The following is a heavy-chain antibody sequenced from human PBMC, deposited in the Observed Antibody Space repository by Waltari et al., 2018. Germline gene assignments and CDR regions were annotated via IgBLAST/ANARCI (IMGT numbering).Heavy chain of an antibody. J-gene: IGHJ4*02. V-gene: IGHV3-9*01. CDR1: GFTFDDYA. CDR3: ARAPRGPIVVVTIGNDY. D-gene: IGHD3-22*01. Sequence: EVQLVESGGGLVQPGRSLRLSCAASGFTFDDYAMHWVRQAPGKGLEWVSGISWNSGSIGYADSVKGRFTISRDNAKNSLYLQMNSLRAEDTALYYCARAPRGPIVVVTIGNDYWGQGTLVTVSS. CDR2: ISWNSGSI.